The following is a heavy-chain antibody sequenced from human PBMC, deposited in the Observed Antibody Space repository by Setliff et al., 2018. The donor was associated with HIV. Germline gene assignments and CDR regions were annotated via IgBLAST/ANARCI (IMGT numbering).Heavy chain of an antibody. CDR3: ARDVATIGAKFYYPYMDV. J-gene: IGHJ6*03. CDR2: INTNTGNP. D-gene: IGHD5-12*01. V-gene: IGHV7-4-1*02. CDR1: GYTFTSYG. Sequence: RASVKVSCKASGYTFTSYGISWVRQAPGQGLEWMGWINTNTGNPTYAQGFTGRFVFSLDTSVSTAYLQISSLKAEDTAVYYCARDVATIGAKFYYPYMDVWGKGTTVTVSS.